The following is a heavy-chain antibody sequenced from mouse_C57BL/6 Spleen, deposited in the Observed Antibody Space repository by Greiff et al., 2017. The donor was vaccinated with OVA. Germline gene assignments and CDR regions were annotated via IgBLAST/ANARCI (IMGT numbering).Heavy chain of an antibody. D-gene: IGHD2-12*01. V-gene: IGHV1-77*01. CDR2: IGPVSGST. CDR3: AREHYSDVYWYFDV. CDR1: GYTFTDYY. J-gene: IGHJ1*03. Sequence: VQLQQSGAELVKPGASVKISCKASGYTFTDYYINWVQQRPGKGLEWIGKIGPVSGSTYYNEKFKGKATLTADKSSSTAYLQLSSLTSEDSAVYSGAREHYSDVYWYFDVWGTGTTVTVSS.